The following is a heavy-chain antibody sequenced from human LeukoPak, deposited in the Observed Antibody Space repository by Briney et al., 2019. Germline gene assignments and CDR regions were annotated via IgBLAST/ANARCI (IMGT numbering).Heavy chain of an antibody. V-gene: IGHV1-8*01. CDR1: GYTFTSYD. CDR2: VNPNSGNT. D-gene: IGHD3-22*01. CDR3: ARRSDDYDSSAYYH. Sequence: GASVKVSCKTSGYTFTSYDLNLVRQATGQGLEWMGWVNPNSGNTGYAQKFQGRVTMTMDPSISTAYMELSSLRSEDTAVYYCARRSDDYDSSAYYHWGQGTLVTVSS. J-gene: IGHJ4*02.